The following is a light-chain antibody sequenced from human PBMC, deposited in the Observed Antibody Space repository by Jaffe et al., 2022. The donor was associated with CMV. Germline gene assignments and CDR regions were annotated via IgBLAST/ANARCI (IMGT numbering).Light chain of an antibody. CDR1: QSVSNY. Sequence: EIVLTQSPATLSLSPGERATLSCRASQSVSNYLAWYQLKAGQAPRPLIYNASSRATGIPARFTGSGSGTDFTLTISSLEPEDFAVYYCQQRFNWPTITFGQGTRLEIK. J-gene: IGKJ5*01. CDR2: NAS. V-gene: IGKV3-11*01. CDR3: QQRFNWPTIT.